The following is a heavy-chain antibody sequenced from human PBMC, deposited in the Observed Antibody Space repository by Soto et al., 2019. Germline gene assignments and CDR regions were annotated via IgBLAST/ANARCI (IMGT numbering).Heavy chain of an antibody. D-gene: IGHD3-10*01. J-gene: IGHJ6*02. CDR1: GGSISSYY. CDR2: VHHSWGS. V-gene: IGHV4-59*08. CDR3: ARQGFGPLHGLVDV. Sequence: QVQLQESGPGLVKPSETLSLSCTVSGGSISSYYWSWFRQSPGKRMEWIGYVHHSWGSSYNPSIQSRVAISLATAKCQFSLKVTSVTATDTYVYYCARQGFGPLHGLVDVWGQGTMVTVSS.